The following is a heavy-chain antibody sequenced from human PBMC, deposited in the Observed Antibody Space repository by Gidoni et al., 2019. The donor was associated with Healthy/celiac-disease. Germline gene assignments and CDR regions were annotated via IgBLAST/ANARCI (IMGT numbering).Heavy chain of an antibody. Sequence: QVQLVQSGAEVKKPGASVKVSCKASGYTFTSYYMHWVRQAPGQGLEWMGIINPSGGSTSYAQKFQGRVTMTRDMSTSTVYMELSSLRSEDTAVYYCARKGDSSGYYYGWFDPWGQGTLVTVSS. D-gene: IGHD3-22*01. CDR2: INPSGGST. V-gene: IGHV1-46*01. CDR3: ARKGDSSGYYYGWFDP. CDR1: GYTFTSYY. J-gene: IGHJ5*02.